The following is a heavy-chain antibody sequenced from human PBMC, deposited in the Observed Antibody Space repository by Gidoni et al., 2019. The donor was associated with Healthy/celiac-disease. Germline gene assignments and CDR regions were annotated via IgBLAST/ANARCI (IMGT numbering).Heavy chain of an antibody. D-gene: IGHD2-15*01. CDR2: ISYDGSNK. J-gene: IGHJ4*02. Sequence: QVQLVESGGGVVQPGRSLRLSWSASGFTFSSYAMHWVRQAPGKGLGWVAVISYDGSNKYYADSVKGRFTISRDNSKNTLYLQMNSLRAEDTAVYYCAIRTPIDYWGQGTLGHRLL. CDR1: GFTFSSYA. CDR3: AIRTPIDY. V-gene: IGHV3-30*04.